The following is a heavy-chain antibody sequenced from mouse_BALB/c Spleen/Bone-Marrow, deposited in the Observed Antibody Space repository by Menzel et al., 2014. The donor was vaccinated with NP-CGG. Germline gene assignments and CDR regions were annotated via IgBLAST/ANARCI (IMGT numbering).Heavy chain of an antibody. V-gene: IGHV4-1*02. CDR2: INPDSSTI. D-gene: IGHD1-2*01. Sequence: VQLKESGGGLVQPGGSLKLSCAASGFDFSRYWMSWVRQAPGKGLEWIGEINPDSSTINYTPSLKDKFIISRDNAKNPLYLQMSKVRSEDTALYYCARQGYYGYSDYWGQGTTLTVSS. CDR1: GFDFSRYW. CDR3: ARQGYYGYSDY. J-gene: IGHJ2*01.